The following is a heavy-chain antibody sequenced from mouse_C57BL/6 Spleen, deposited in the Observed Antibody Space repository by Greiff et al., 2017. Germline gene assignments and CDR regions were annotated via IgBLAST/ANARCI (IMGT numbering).Heavy chain of an antibody. D-gene: IGHD3-3*01. J-gene: IGHJ4*01. CDR3: ARLTGTGSMDY. V-gene: IGHV3-8*01. Sequence: EVQLQQSGPGLAKPSQTLSLTCSVTGYSITSDYWNWIRNFPGNKLEYMGYISYSGSTYYNQSLKSRISITRDTSKNKYYLQLNSVTTDDTATYYCARLTGTGSMDYWGQGTSVTVSS. CDR2: ISYSGST. CDR1: GYSITSDY.